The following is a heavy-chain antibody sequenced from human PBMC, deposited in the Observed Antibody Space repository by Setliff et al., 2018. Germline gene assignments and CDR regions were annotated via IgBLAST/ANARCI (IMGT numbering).Heavy chain of an antibody. CDR2: ISGSGGSI. V-gene: IGHV3-23*01. CDR1: GGSISSSN. D-gene: IGHD3-3*01. J-gene: IGHJ1*01. Sequence: ETLSLTCAVSGGSISSSNWWSWVRQAPGKGLEWVSAISGSGGSIYYADSVKGRFTISRDNSKNTLYLQMNSLRAEDTAAYYCARQGITIFGVVYRYFQHWGQGTLVTVSS. CDR3: ARQGITIFGVVYRYFQH.